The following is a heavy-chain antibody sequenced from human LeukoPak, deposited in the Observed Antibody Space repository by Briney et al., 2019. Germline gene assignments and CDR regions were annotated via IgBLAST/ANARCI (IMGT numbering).Heavy chain of an antibody. V-gene: IGHV3-74*01. J-gene: IGHJ4*02. Sequence: GGSLRLSCAASGFTFSAYWMHWVRQVPGKGLVWVSRINNDGTATFFADSVKGRFTISRDNAKNTLYLQMNSLRVEDTAVYYCVRDSSGSYWGQGTQVTVSS. CDR3: VRDSSGSY. CDR1: GFTFSAYW. D-gene: IGHD6-19*01. CDR2: INNDGTAT.